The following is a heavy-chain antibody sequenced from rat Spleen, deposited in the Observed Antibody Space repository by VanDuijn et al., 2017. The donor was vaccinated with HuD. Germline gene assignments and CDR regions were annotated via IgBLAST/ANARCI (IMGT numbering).Heavy chain of an antibody. CDR3: VREAFGVDY. CDR2: INKDSSTI. CDR1: GFNFNDYW. D-gene: IGHD4-3*01. Sequence: EVKLVESGGGLVQPGRSLKLSCAASGFNFNDYWMGWVRQAPGKGLEWIGEINKDSSTIKYTPSLKDKLSISRYNAQNTLYLQMSKLGSEDTAIYYCVREAFGVDYWGQGVMVTVSS. V-gene: IGHV4-2*01. J-gene: IGHJ2*01.